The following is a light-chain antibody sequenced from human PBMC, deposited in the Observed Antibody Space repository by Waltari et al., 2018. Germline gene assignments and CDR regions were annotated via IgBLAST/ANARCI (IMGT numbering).Light chain of an antibody. CDR3: QQYSSSIMYT. V-gene: IGKV3-20*01. J-gene: IGKJ2*01. Sequence: FVLPQSPGTLSLSPGEKAPLPYPARERVGKTFIAWYHQKPGQTPRLLIYGASSRATGIPDRFSGSGSGTDFNLIITRLEPEDSGVYFCQQYSSSIMYTFGQGTKREI. CDR2: GAS. CDR1: ERVGKTF.